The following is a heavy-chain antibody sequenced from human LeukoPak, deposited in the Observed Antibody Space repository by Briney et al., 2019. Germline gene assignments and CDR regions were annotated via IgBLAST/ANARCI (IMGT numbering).Heavy chain of an antibody. CDR1: GYTFTSYG. CDR2: ISAYNGNT. V-gene: IGHV1-18*01. CDR3: ARSPTYYYDSSGPLIFQH. D-gene: IGHD3-22*01. Sequence: ASVKVSCTASGYTFTSYGISWARQAPGQGLEWMGWISAYNGNTNYAQKLQGRVTMTTDTSTSTAYMELRSLRSDDTAVYYCARSPTYYYDSSGPLIFQHWGQGTLVTVSS. J-gene: IGHJ1*01.